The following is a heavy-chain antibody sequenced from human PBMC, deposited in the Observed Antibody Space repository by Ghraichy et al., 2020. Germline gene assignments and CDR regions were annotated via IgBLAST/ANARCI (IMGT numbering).Heavy chain of an antibody. D-gene: IGHD3-3*01. J-gene: IGHJ6*02. CDR1: GFTFSSYA. CDR2: ISYDGSNK. CDR3: ARDMNYDFWSGHYYYYYGMDV. Sequence: GGSLRLSCAASGFTFSSYAMHWVRQAPGKGLEWVAVISYDGSNKYYADSVKGRFTISRDNSKNTLYLQMNSLRAEDTAVYYCARDMNYDFWSGHYYYYYGMDVWGQGTTVTVSS. V-gene: IGHV3-30-3*01.